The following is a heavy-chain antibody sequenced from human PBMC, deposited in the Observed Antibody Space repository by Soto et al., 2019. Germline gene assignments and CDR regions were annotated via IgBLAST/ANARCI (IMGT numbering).Heavy chain of an antibody. J-gene: IGHJ4*02. CDR1: GFTFNSYS. V-gene: IGHV3-48*02. CDR3: ARAGYYGSGILL. D-gene: IGHD3-10*01. Sequence: EVQLVESGGGLVQPGGSLRLSCAASGFTFNSYSMNWVRQAPGKGLEWVSYISSSSSTIYYADSVKGRFTISRDNAKNTLYLQMNSLRDEDTAVYYCARAGYYGSGILLWGQGTLVTVSS. CDR2: ISSSSSTI.